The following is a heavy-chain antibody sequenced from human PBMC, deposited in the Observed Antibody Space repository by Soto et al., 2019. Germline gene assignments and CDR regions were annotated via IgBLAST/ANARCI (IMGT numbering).Heavy chain of an antibody. V-gene: IGHV4-31*03. D-gene: IGHD3-3*01. CDR1: GGSINSGGYY. CDR3: ARVWGDFWSSYYPRYMDV. Sequence: SETLSLTCTVSGGSINSGGYYWSWIRQHPGKGLEWIGYIYYSGSTYYNPSLKSRVTISVDTSKNQFSLKLSSVTAADTAVYYCARVWGDFWSSYYPRYMDVWGKGTTVTVSS. J-gene: IGHJ6*03. CDR2: IYYSGST.